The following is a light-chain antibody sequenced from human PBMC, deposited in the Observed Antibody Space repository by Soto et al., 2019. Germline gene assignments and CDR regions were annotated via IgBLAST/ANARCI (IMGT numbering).Light chain of an antibody. J-gene: IGLJ2*01. CDR1: SSDVGGYNY. Sequence: QSVLTQPPSASGSPGQSVTISCTGTSSDVGGYNYVSWYQQHPGKAPKLMIYEVSKRPSGVPDRFSGSKSGNTASLTVSGLQGEDDADFYCSYYAGSNSVVFGGGTKVTVL. CDR3: SYYAGSNSVV. CDR2: EVS. V-gene: IGLV2-8*01.